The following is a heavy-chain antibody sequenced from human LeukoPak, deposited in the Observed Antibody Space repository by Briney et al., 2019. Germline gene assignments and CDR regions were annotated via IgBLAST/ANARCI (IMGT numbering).Heavy chain of an antibody. D-gene: IGHD2-21*02. CDR2: ISWDGDST. V-gene: IGHV3-43D*04. CDR3: ASQKSGDPLFDH. CDR1: GLIIDDNA. J-gene: IGHJ4*02. Sequence: GGSLRLSCAASGLIIDDNAMNWVRQAPGKGLEWVSLISWDGDSTYYADSVKGRFTISRDNSKKSLYLQMNSLRAEDSALYYCASQKSGDPLFDHWGQGTLVTVSS.